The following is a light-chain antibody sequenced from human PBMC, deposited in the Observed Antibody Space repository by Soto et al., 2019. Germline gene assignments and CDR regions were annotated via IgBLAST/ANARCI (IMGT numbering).Light chain of an antibody. CDR3: QQYGSSLYT. Sequence: EIVLTQSPGTLSLSPGERATLSCRASQSISSSYLAWYQQKPGQAPRLLIYAASSRATGIPDRFSGSGSGTDFTHTISRLEPEDFALYYCQQYGSSLYTFGQGTQLEIK. V-gene: IGKV3-20*01. CDR1: QSISSSY. CDR2: AAS. J-gene: IGKJ2*01.